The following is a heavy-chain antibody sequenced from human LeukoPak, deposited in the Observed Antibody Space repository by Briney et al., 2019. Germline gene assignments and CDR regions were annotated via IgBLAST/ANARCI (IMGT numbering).Heavy chain of an antibody. V-gene: IGHV4-59*12. D-gene: IGHD6-13*01. CDR2: IYYSGST. CDR1: GGSISSYY. Sequence: SETLSLTCTVSGGSISSYYRSWIRQPPGKGLEWIGYIYYSGSTNYNPSLKSRVTISVDTSKNQFSLKLSSVTAADTAVYYCARDRGSSSWYFDYWGQGTLVTVSS. J-gene: IGHJ4*02. CDR3: ARDRGSSSWYFDY.